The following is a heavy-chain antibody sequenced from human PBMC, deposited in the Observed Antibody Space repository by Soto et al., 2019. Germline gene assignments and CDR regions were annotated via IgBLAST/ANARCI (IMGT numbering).Heavy chain of an antibody. D-gene: IGHD6-13*01. CDR3: AITRRPGIAAAGPALRFDY. CDR2: INHSGST. J-gene: IGHJ4*02. Sequence: SETLSLTCAVYGWSFSGYYWSWIRQPPGKGLEWIGEINHSGSTNYNPSLKSRVTISVDTSKNQFSLKLSSVTAADTAVYYCAITRRPGIAAAGPALRFDYWGQGTLVTVSS. CDR1: GWSFSGYY. V-gene: IGHV4-34*01.